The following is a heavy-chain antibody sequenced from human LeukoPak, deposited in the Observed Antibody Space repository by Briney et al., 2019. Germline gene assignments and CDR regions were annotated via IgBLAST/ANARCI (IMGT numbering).Heavy chain of an antibody. CDR2: ISSTSSTV. Sequence: GGSLRLSCAASGFTFSSYNMNWVRQAPGKGLEWVSYISSTSSTVYYADSVRGRFTISRDNAKNSLYLQMNSLRAEDTSVYYCARVILTGPLDYWGQGTLVTVSS. J-gene: IGHJ4*02. D-gene: IGHD3-16*01. CDR3: ARVILTGPLDY. V-gene: IGHV3-48*01. CDR1: GFTFSSYN.